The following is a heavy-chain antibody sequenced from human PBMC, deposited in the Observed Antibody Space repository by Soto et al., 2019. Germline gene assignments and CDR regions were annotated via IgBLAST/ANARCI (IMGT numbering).Heavy chain of an antibody. Sequence: SETLSLTCAVSGYSISSGYYWGWIRQPPGKGLEWIGSIYHSGSTYYNPSLKSRVTISVDTSKNQFSLKLSSVTAADTAVYYCAAGVGAAKQYYFDYWGQGTLVTVSS. J-gene: IGHJ4*02. CDR1: GYSISSGYY. D-gene: IGHD1-26*01. CDR3: AAGVGAAKQYYFDY. CDR2: IYHSGST. V-gene: IGHV4-38-2*01.